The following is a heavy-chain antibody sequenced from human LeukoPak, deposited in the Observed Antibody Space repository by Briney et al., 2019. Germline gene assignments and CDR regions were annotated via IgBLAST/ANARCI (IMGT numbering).Heavy chain of an antibody. D-gene: IGHD2-8*02. V-gene: IGHV3-21*01. CDR2: ISGGSTYI. CDR1: GFTFSIYG. CDR3: ARDDVTTNGGVIADSRLFDI. J-gene: IGHJ6*04. Sequence: GGSLRLSCAASGFTFSIYGIHWVRQAPGKGLEWISSISGGSTYIYYADSVRGRFTISRDNAKNSVYLQMNSLRGEDTAVYYCARDDVTTNGGVIADSRLFDIWGKGTTVTVSS.